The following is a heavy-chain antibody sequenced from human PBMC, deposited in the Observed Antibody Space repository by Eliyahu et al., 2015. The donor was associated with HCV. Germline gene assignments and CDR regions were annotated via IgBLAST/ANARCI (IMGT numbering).Heavy chain of an antibody. V-gene: IGHV3-20*04. D-gene: IGHD3-16*01. CDR2: INWNGAST. CDR1: XFTFDDYG. CDR3: AKDRGGGQPPFDY. Sequence: EVQLVESGGGVVRPGGSLRLSCAASXFTFDDYGLTWVRQXPGKGVGWVSGINWNGASTGYADSVKGRFTISRDNAKNSLYLQMNSLRAEDTALYYCAKDRGGGQPPFDYWGQGTLVTVSS. J-gene: IGHJ4*02.